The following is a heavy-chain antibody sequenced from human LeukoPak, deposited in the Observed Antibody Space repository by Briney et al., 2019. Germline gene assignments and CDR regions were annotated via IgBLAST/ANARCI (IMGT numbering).Heavy chain of an antibody. CDR3: ARDLLPTYSSSSSGFDY. CDR1: GYTFTSYY. J-gene: IGHJ4*02. D-gene: IGHD6-6*01. CDR2: INPSGGST. Sequence: ASVKVSCKASGYTFTSYYMHWVRQAPGRGLEWMGIINPSGGSTSYAQKFQGRVTMTRDTSTSTVYMELSSLRSEDTAVYYCARDLLPTYSSSSSGFDYWGQGTLVTVSS. V-gene: IGHV1-46*01.